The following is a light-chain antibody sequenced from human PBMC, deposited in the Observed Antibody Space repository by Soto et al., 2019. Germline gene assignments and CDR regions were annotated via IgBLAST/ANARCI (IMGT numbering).Light chain of an antibody. J-gene: IGLJ2*01. CDR3: SSYAGSNNRVV. V-gene: IGLV2-8*01. Sequence: QSALTQPPSASGSPGQSVTISCTGTSSDVGGYNYVSWYQQHPGKAPKLMIYEVSKRPSGVPDRFSGSKSGNTASLTVSGRQAEDEADYYCSSYAGSNNRVVFGGGTKVTVL. CDR2: EVS. CDR1: SSDVGGYNY.